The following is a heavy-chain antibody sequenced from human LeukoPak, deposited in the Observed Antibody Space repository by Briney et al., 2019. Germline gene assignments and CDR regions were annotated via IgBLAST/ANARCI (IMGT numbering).Heavy chain of an antibody. J-gene: IGHJ5*02. V-gene: IGHV3-15*01. D-gene: IGHD3-10*01. Sequence: KSGGSLRLSCAASGFTFSNVWMSWVRQAPGKGLEWVGRIKRKSDGGTPDYAAPVKGRFTISRDDSINALYLQMNSLKTDDTAVYHCVTGGHYFGTWGQGTLVTVSS. CDR2: IKRKSDGGTP. CDR1: GFTFSNVW. CDR3: VTGGHYFGT.